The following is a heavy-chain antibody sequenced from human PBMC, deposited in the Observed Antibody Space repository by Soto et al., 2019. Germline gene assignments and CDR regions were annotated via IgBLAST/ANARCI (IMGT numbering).Heavy chain of an antibody. J-gene: IGHJ3*01. V-gene: IGHV1-18*01. CDR2: ISAYNGNT. Sequence: QVQLVQSGAELKKPGASVKVSCKASGYTFRNYGINWVRQAPGQGLEWMGWISAYNGNTKHAQKFQGRVTMATDTPTSTAYVELRSLYSVVTAVYYCARDGRQFVPNSDNFDGWGKWTTVTVSA. CDR3: ARDGRQFVPNSDNFDG. D-gene: IGHD6-6*01. CDR1: GYTFRNYG.